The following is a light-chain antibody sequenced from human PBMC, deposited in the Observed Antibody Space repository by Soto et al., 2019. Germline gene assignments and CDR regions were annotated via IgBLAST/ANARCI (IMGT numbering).Light chain of an antibody. CDR1: QTVSTN. J-gene: IGKJ4*01. CDR2: GAS. V-gene: IGKV3-15*01. Sequence: DIVMTQSPATLSVSPGERATLSCRASQTVSTNLAWYQQKPGQAPRLLIYGASTRATGIPARFSGSGSGTEFTLTISSLQSEDFAVSYCQQYNHWPPLTFGGGTKVEIK. CDR3: QQYNHWPPLT.